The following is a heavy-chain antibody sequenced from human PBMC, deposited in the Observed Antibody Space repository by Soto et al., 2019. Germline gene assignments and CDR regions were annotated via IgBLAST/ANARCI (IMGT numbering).Heavy chain of an antibody. J-gene: IGHJ6*02. CDR1: GYSFTSYW. CDR2: IYPGDSYT. D-gene: IGHD3-22*01. CDR3: ARQPSYYDSSGYSYYYYYYGMDV. Sequence: GESLKISCKGSGYSFTSYWIGWVRQMPGKGLEWVGIIYPGDSYTNYSPSFQGHVTISADKSISTAYLQWSSLKASDTAMYYCARQPSYYDSSGYSYYYYYYGMDVWGQGTTVTVSS. V-gene: IGHV5-51*01.